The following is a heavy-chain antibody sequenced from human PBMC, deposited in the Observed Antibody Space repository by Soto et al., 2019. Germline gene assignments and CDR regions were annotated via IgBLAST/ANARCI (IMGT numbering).Heavy chain of an antibody. CDR3: ARDRWTSRANWFDP. Sequence: SETLSLTCTIFGGSIDSYYWSWIRQAPGKGLEWIGHISDRGTTTYNPSLGSRVTISVDTSRNLFSLKLSSVTVADTAVYFCARDRWTSRANWFDPWGPGTLVTVSS. CDR1: GGSIDSYY. V-gene: IGHV4-59*12. J-gene: IGHJ5*02. CDR2: ISDRGTT. D-gene: IGHD3-16*02.